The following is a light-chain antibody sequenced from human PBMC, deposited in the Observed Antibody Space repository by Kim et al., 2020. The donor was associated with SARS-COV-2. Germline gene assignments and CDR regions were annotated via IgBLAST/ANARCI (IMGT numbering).Light chain of an antibody. Sequence: SYELTQPLSVSVALGQTARITCGGNNIGSKNVHWYQQKPGQAPVLVIYRDSNRPSGIPERFSDSNSGNTTTLTISRAQAGDEADYYCQVWDSSTGVFGGGTQLTVL. CDR3: QVWDSSTGV. J-gene: IGLJ2*01. CDR1: NIGSKN. V-gene: IGLV3-9*01. CDR2: RDS.